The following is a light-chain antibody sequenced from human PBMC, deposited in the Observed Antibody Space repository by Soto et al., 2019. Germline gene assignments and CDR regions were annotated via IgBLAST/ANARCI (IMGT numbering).Light chain of an antibody. Sequence: QSALTQPASVSGSPGQSITISCTGTSRDVGSYNYVSWYQHHPGKAPKLMIYDVSNRPSGISNRFSGSKSGNTASLTISGLQAEDEADYYCSSYTSSITVVFGGGTKLTVL. V-gene: IGLV2-14*03. CDR3: SSYTSSITVV. J-gene: IGLJ2*01. CDR2: DVS. CDR1: SRDVGSYNY.